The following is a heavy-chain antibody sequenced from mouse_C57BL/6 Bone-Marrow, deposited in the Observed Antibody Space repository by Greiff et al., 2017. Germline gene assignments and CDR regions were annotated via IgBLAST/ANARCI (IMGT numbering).Heavy chain of an antibody. CDR1: GYSITSGYY. J-gene: IGHJ2*01. Sequence: EVKLEESGPGLVKPSQSLSLTCSVTGYSITSGYYWNWIRQFPGNKLEWMGYISYDGSNNYNPSLKNRISITRDTSKIQFFLKLNSVTTEDTATYYCAREVVDYWGQGTTLTVSS. CDR2: ISYDGSN. CDR3: AREVVDY. D-gene: IGHD1-1*01. V-gene: IGHV3-6*01.